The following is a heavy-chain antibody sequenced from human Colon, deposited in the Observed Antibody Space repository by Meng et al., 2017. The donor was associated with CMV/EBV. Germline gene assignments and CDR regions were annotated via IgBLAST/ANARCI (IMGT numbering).Heavy chain of an antibody. CDR3: ARGGRIGPRPGWIDP. Sequence: VQLGQWGPELLKPPEIPSPTCGVYGASISGYHWSWIRQAPGKGLEWIGENNDGGRPNCNPSLKSRVTISRDTSTHQFFLNVTSVSVADTAVYYCARGGRIGPRPGWIDPWGQGTLVTVSS. CDR1: GASISGYH. V-gene: IGHV4-34*01. J-gene: IGHJ5*02. D-gene: IGHD1-26*01. CDR2: NNDGGRP.